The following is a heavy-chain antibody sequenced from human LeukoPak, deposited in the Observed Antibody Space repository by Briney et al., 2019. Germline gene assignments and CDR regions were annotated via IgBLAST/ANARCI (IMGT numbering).Heavy chain of an antibody. J-gene: IGHJ4*02. CDR3: VRGLSGGGDY. V-gene: IGHV4-4*07. D-gene: IGHD2/OR15-2a*01. Sequence: SETLSLTCTVSGGSITNYYWIWIRQPAGKGLEWIGRIYSSGNANYNPSLQSRVTMSVDTSKNQFSLKLSSVTAADTAMYYCVRGLSGGGDYWGQGILVTVSP. CDR1: GGSITNYY. CDR2: IYSSGNA.